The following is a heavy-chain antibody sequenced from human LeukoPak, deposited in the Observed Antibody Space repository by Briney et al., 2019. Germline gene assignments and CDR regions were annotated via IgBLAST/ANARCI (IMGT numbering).Heavy chain of an antibody. D-gene: IGHD3-22*01. Sequence: GGSLRLSCAASGFTFNSYGMSWVRQAPGKGLEWVSGISGSGGSTYYADSVKGRFTISRDKSKNTLHLQMNSLKVEDTAVYYCARLPTFYFDSSHYHYDYWGRGTQVTVSS. CDR1: GFTFNSYG. J-gene: IGHJ4*02. V-gene: IGHV3-23*01. CDR3: ARLPTFYFDSSHYHYDY. CDR2: ISGSGGST.